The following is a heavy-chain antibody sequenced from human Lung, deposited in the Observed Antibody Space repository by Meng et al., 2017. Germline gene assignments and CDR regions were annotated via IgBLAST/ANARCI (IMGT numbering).Heavy chain of an antibody. Sequence: QAQLQEWGRGLAKALQTLPLTGPLSGCSLTSGDHYWSWIRQPPGKGLEWIGYIYYSGNTYYKPSLKSRVTISVDTSKNQLSLKLSSVTAADTAVYYCARGRGSGSYTGFDPWGQGTLVTVSS. CDR3: ARGRGSGSYTGFDP. CDR1: GCSLTSGDHY. J-gene: IGHJ5*02. D-gene: IGHD3-10*01. CDR2: IYYSGNT. V-gene: IGHV4-30-4*01.